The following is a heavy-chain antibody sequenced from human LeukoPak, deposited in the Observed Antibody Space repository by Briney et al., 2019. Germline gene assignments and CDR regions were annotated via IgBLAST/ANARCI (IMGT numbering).Heavy chain of an antibody. Sequence: SVKVSCKASGDTFSGYSISWVRQAPGQGLEWMGRIIPILGITNYAQKFQGRVTITADKSTSTAYMELSSLRSEDTAVYYCARERDPLSAGGMVVVYWFDHWGQGTLVTVSS. D-gene: IGHD1-26*01. J-gene: IGHJ5*02. CDR3: ARERDPLSAGGMVVVYWFDH. CDR1: GDTFSGYS. V-gene: IGHV1-69*04. CDR2: IIPILGIT.